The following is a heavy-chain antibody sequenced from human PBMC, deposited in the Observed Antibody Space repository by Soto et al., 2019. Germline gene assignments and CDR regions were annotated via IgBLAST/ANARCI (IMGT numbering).Heavy chain of an antibody. CDR1: GYTLTELS. CDR3: ATGPFYASGYYFDY. D-gene: IGHD3-10*01. CDR2: FDPEDGET. Sequence: ASVKVSCKVSGYTLTELSMHWVRQAPGKGLEWMGGFDPEDGETIYAQKFQGRVTMTEDTSTDTAYMELSSLRSEDTAVYYCATGPFYASGYYFDYWGQGTLVTVSS. V-gene: IGHV1-24*01. J-gene: IGHJ4*02.